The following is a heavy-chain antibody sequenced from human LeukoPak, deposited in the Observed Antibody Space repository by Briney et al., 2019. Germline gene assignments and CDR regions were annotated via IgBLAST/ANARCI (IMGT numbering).Heavy chain of an antibody. CDR1: GFTVSSSY. CDR3: ARDPQWPSGFDY. CDR2: IYAGGST. Sequence: GGSLRLSCAASGFTVSSSYMSWVRQAPGKGLEWVSVIYAGGSTYFADSVKGRFTISRDNSKNTLYLQMNSLRDEDTAVYYCARDPQWPSGFDYWGQGTLVTASS. D-gene: IGHD6-19*01. V-gene: IGHV3-66*01. J-gene: IGHJ4*02.